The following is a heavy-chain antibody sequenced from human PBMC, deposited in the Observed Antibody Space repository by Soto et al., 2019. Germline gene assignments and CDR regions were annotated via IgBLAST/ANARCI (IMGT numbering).Heavy chain of an antibody. V-gene: IGHV2-5*02. CDR3: AHSHYDPAGGNCFDP. J-gene: IGHJ5*02. CDR1: GFSLSTSGVG. CDR2: IYWDDDK. Sequence: QITLKESGPTLVKPTQTLTLTCTFSGFSLSTSGVGVGWIRQPPGKALEWLALIYWDDDKRYSPSLKSRLTITKDTSKNHVVLTMTNMDPVDTATYYCAHSHYDPAGGNCFDPWGQGTLVTVSS. D-gene: IGHD3-3*01.